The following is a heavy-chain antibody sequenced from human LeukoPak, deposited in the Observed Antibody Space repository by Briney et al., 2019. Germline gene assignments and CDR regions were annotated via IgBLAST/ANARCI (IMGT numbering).Heavy chain of an antibody. CDR2: ISSSSSTI. J-gene: IGHJ3*02. D-gene: IGHD5-12*01. Sequence: PGGSLRLSCAASGFTFSSYNMNWVRQAPGKGLEWVSYISSSSSTIYYADSVKGRFTISRDNAKNSLFLQMNSLRDEDTAVYYCAKDYRGWLNAFDIWGQGTTVTVSS. CDR1: GFTFSSYN. V-gene: IGHV3-48*02. CDR3: AKDYRGWLNAFDI.